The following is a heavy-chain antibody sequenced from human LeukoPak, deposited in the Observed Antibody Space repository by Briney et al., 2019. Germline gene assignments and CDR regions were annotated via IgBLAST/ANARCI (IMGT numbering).Heavy chain of an antibody. J-gene: IGHJ3*02. Sequence: GGSLRLSCAASGFTVSTKYMSWVRQAPGKGLEWVSVIYSGGNTYYADSVKGRFTISRDKSKNTLYLQMNSLGVEDTAVYYCARDRWGDAFDIWGQGTMVTVSS. CDR3: ARDRWGDAFDI. V-gene: IGHV3-66*01. CDR1: GFTVSTKY. CDR2: IYSGGNT. D-gene: IGHD4-23*01.